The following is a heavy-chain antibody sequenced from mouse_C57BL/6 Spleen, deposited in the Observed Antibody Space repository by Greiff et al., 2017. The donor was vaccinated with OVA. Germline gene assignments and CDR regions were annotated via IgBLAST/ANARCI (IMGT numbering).Heavy chain of an antibody. V-gene: IGHV1-64*01. CDR1: GYTFTSYW. Sequence: QVQLQQPGAELVKPGASVKLSCKASGYTFTSYWMHWVKQRPGQGLEWIGLIHPNSGSTNYNEKLQSKATLTVDKYSSQAYMQRSSPTSEDSAVYYCARSLCSSHFYYLYYWGQGTTLTVSS. CDR2: IHPNSGST. D-gene: IGHD1-1*01. J-gene: IGHJ2*01. CDR3: ARSLCSSHFYYLYY.